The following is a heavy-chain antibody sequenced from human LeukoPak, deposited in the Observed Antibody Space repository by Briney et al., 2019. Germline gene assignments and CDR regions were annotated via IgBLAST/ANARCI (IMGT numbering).Heavy chain of an antibody. D-gene: IGHD6-13*01. CDR3: ANAGSSWPYYFDY. CDR2: INHSGST. Sequence: SETLSLTCAVYGGSFSGYYWSWIRQPPGKGLEWIGEINHSGSTNYNPSLKSRVTISVDTSKNQFSLKLSSVTAADTAVYYCANAGSSWPYYFDYWGQGTLVTVSS. V-gene: IGHV4-34*01. CDR1: GGSFSGYY. J-gene: IGHJ4*02.